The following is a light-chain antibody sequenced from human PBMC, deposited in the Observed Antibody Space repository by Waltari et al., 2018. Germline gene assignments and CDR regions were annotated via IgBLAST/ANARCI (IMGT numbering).Light chain of an antibody. Sequence: QSALTQPASVSGSPGQSIPISCPGTDSNVGAYDFVPWYQQHPGKAPPLIIYEVSNRPSGISNRFSASKSGNTASLTISGLQAEDEADYYCSSYTTSSAPGVFGTGTRVTVL. CDR2: EVS. J-gene: IGLJ1*01. CDR3: SSYTTSSAPGV. CDR1: DSNVGAYDF. V-gene: IGLV2-14*01.